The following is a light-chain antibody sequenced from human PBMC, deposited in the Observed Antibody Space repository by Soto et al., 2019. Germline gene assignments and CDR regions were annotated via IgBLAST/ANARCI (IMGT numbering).Light chain of an antibody. CDR3: QQSFTTPS. V-gene: IGKV1-39*01. Sequence: DIQMTQSPSSLSASVGDRFNITCRASQTVSSYLNWYRQKPGTVPKLLIYATSNLQSGVPSRFSGRGFGTDFTLTISSLQPEDFATYYCQQSFTTPSFGQGTRLEI. J-gene: IGKJ5*01. CDR1: QTVSSY. CDR2: ATS.